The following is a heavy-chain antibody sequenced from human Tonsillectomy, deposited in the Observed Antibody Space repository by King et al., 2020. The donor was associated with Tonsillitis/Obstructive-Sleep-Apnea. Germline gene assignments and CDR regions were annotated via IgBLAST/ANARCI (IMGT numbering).Heavy chain of an antibody. CDR2: IYPGDSDT. D-gene: IGHD1-7*01. J-gene: IGHJ4*02. CDR3: ARHRERYKLELEAFDY. CDR1: GYSFTTYW. Sequence: QLVQSGAEVKKPGESLKISCKGYGYSFTTYWIGWVRQMPGKALEWMGIIYPGDSDTRYSPSFQGQVTISADKSISTAYLQWSSLKASDTAMYYCARHRERYKLELEAFDYWGQGTLVTVSS. V-gene: IGHV5-51*01.